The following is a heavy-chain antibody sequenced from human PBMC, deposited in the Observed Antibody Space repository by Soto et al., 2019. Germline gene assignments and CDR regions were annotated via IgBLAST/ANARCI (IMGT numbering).Heavy chain of an antibody. J-gene: IGHJ6*02. D-gene: IGHD2-15*01. CDR3: ARGVVAATYYYYGMDV. CDR1: GFTFSSYA. Sequence: QVQLVESGGGVVQPGRSLRLSCAASGFTFSSYAMHWVRLAPGKGLEWVAVISYDGSNKYYADSVKGRFTISRDKSKNTLYLQMNSLRAEDTAVYYCARGVVAATYYYYGMDVWGQGTTVTVSS. CDR2: ISYDGSNK. V-gene: IGHV3-30-3*01.